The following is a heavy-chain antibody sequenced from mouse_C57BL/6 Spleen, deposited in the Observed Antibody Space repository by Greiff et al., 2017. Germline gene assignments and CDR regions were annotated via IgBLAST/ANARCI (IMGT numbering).Heavy chain of an antibody. CDR3: ARITTGAHYFDY. J-gene: IGHJ2*01. Sequence: VQLQQPGAELVKPGASVKLSCKASGYTFTSYWMHWVKQRPGQGLEWIGMIHPNSGSTNYNEKFQSKATLTVDKSASTAYMQLSSLTSEDSAVYYCARITTGAHYFDYWGQGTTLTVSS. V-gene: IGHV1-64*01. D-gene: IGHD1-1*01. CDR2: IHPNSGST. CDR1: GYTFTSYW.